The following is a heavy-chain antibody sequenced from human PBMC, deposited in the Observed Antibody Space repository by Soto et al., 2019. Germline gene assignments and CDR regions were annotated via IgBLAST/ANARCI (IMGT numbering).Heavy chain of an antibody. CDR3: ASFRYNGYYGMDV. CDR1: GGTFSSYA. V-gene: IGHV1-69*05. CDR2: IIPIFGTA. Sequence: SVKVSCKASGGTFSSYAISWVRQAPGQGLEWMGGIIPIFGTANYAQKFQGRVTITRDTSASTAYMELSSLRSEDTAVYYCASFRYNGYYGMDVWGQGTTVTVSS. J-gene: IGHJ6*02. D-gene: IGHD1-26*01.